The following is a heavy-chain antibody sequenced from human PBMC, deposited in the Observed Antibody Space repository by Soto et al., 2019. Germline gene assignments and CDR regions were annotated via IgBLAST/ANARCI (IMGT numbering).Heavy chain of an antibody. J-gene: IGHJ5*02. CDR1: GGAISSYY. D-gene: IGHD3-9*01. Sequence: QVQLQESGPGLVKPSETLSLTCTVSGGAISSYYWSWIRQPPGKGLEWMGYIYYRGSTNYNPSLKSRVTIPVDTSTNQFALELSSVTAADTAVYYCAGEGYDILPGQGWFDPWGQGTLVTVSS. CDR3: AGEGYDILPGQGWFDP. V-gene: IGHV4-59*01. CDR2: IYYRGST.